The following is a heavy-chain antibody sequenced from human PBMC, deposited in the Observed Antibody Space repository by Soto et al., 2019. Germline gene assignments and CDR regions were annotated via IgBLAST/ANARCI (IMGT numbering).Heavy chain of an antibody. Sequence: GAPVKVSSNASGYSFTSYYMHWVQQAPEQGLEWMGIINPSGGSTSYAQKFQGRVTMTRDTSTSTVYMELSSLRSEDTAVYYCARATGAYYDSSGLVYWGQGTLVTVSS. V-gene: IGHV1-46*01. CDR2: INPSGGST. CDR1: GYSFTSYY. J-gene: IGHJ4*02. CDR3: ARATGAYYDSSGLVY. D-gene: IGHD3-22*01.